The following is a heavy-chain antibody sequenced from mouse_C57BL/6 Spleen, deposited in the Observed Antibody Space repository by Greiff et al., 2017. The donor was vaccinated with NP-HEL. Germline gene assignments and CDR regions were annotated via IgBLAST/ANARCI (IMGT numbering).Heavy chain of an antibody. CDR3: ARDELTGNYFDY. CDR1: GFTFSSYA. CDR2: ISDGGSYT. V-gene: IGHV5-4*01. D-gene: IGHD4-1*01. J-gene: IGHJ2*01. Sequence: EVKVVESGGGLVKPGGSLKLSCAASGFTFSSYAMSWVRQTPEKRLEWVATISDGGSYTYYPDNVKGRFTISRDNAKNNLYLQMSHLKSEDTAMYYCARDELTGNYFDYWGQGTTLTVSS.